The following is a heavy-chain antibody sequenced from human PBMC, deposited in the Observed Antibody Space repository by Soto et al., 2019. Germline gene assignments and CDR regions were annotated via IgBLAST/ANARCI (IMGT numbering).Heavy chain of an antibody. J-gene: IGHJ5*02. CDR1: GASTTTYY. Sequence: SETLSLTCTVSGASTTTYYWSWIRQPPGKGLEWIGYISYSGSTDYNPSLKSRVTISFDASKNQISLQVRSATAADAAVYYCARDLKEYCSDGKCNWFDPWGQGTLVTVSS. CDR2: ISYSGST. V-gene: IGHV4-59*01. D-gene: IGHD2-15*01. CDR3: ARDLKEYCSDGKCNWFDP.